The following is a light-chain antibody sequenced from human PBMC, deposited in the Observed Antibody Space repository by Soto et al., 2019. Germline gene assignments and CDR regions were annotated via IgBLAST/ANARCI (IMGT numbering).Light chain of an antibody. CDR3: QQRSNWPTIT. J-gene: IGKJ5*01. V-gene: IGKV3-11*01. CDR1: QSVSRY. CDR2: DAS. Sequence: EIVLTQSPDTLSLSPGERATLSCSASQSVSRYLAWYQQKPGQAPRLLIYDASNRANGIPARFSGSGSGTDLALTISSLEPEDFAVYYCQQRSNWPTITFGQGTRLEIK.